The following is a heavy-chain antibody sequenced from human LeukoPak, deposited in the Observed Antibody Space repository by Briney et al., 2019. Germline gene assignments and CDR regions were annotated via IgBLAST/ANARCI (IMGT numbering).Heavy chain of an antibody. D-gene: IGHD3-22*01. CDR2: IYYSGRT. V-gene: IGHV4-59*01. CDR3: ARGGGDYYDSSGYHDY. Sequence: PSETLSLTCAVYGGSISSYYWSWIRQPPGKGLEWIGYIYYSGRTNYNPSLNSRVTISVDTSKTHFSLKLSSVTAADTAVYYCARGGGDYYDSSGYHDYWGQGTLVTVSS. CDR1: GGSISSYY. J-gene: IGHJ4*02.